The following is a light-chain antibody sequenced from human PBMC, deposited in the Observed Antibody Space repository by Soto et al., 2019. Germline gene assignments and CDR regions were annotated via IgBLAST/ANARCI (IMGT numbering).Light chain of an antibody. Sequence: EIVFTESPRTLSLSPGERATLSCRASQSVISSYLAWYQQKPGQAPRLLIYGASSGATGIPDRFSGSGSGTDFTLTISSLQSEDFAVYYCQQYNNLPQTFGQGTKVDIK. J-gene: IGKJ1*01. CDR3: QQYNNLPQT. CDR1: QSVISSY. V-gene: IGKV3-20*01. CDR2: GAS.